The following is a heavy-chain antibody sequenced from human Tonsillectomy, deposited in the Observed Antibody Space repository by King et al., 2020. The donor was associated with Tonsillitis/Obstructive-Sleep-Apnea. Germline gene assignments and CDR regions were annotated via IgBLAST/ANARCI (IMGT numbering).Heavy chain of an antibody. CDR2: IWNDGSNK. CDR3: AREAXPYGMDA. CDR1: RFTFRSYG. J-gene: IGHJ6*02. Sequence: VQLVESGGGVVQPGRSLRLSCAASRFTFRSYGMHWVRQAPGKGLEWVAVIWNDGSNKYYEDSVKGRFTISRDNSDNTLYLQMNSLRAEDTAVYYCAREAXPYGMDAWGQGTTVIVSS. V-gene: IGHV3-33*01.